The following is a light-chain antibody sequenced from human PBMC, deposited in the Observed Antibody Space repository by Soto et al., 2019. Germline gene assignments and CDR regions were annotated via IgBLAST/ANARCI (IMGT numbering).Light chain of an antibody. V-gene: IGKV3-15*01. CDR2: GAS. Sequence: EIVMTQSPATLSVSPGERATLSCRASQSVSSNLAWYQQKPGQAPRLLFYGASTRATGIPARFSGSGSGTEFTLTISSLQSEDFAVYYCQQYSSWPRTFGQGTKVEIK. J-gene: IGKJ1*01. CDR3: QQYSSWPRT. CDR1: QSVSSN.